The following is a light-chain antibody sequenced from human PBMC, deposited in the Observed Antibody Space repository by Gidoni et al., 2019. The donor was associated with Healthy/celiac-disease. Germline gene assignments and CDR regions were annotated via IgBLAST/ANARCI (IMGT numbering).Light chain of an antibody. CDR3: QQYYSTSWT. Sequence: DIEITQSPDSLAVSLGERATINCKSSQSVLYSSNNKNYLAWYQQKPGQPPKLLIYWASTRESGVPDRFSGSGSGTDFTLTISSLQAEDVAVYYCQQYYSTSWTFGQGTKVEIK. CDR2: WAS. V-gene: IGKV4-1*01. CDR1: QSVLYSSNNKNY. J-gene: IGKJ1*01.